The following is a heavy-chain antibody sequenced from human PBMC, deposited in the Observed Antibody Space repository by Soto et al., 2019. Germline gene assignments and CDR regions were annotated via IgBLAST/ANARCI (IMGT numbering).Heavy chain of an antibody. V-gene: IGHV4-31*03. J-gene: IGHJ4*02. CDR1: GGSISTGGYY. CDR2: IYYSGST. CDR3: ARGLSVTLFDN. Sequence: QVQLQESGPGLVKPSQTLSLTCTVSGGSISTGGYYWTWIRQHPGEGLEWIGYIYYSGSTYYNPSLTSRVAISVDTSKNQFSLKLSSVTAADSAVYYCARGLSVTLFDNWGQGTLVTVSS. D-gene: IGHD4-17*01.